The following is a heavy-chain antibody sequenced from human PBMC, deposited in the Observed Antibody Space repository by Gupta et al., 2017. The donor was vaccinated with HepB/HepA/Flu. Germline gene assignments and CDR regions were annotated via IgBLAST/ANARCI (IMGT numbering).Heavy chain of an antibody. J-gene: IGHJ4*02. CDR3: AKPPRSNWGPAY. CDR2: ISGGGE. D-gene: IGHD7-27*01. CDR1: GFTFSNYA. V-gene: IGHV3-23*01. Sequence: GQPGGSLRLSCAVPGFTFSNYAMSWVRQAPGKGLEWVSSISGGGEYYADSVKGRFTISRDTSKNTLYLQMNSLRVDDTAIYYCAKPPRSNWGPAYWGQGTLITVSS.